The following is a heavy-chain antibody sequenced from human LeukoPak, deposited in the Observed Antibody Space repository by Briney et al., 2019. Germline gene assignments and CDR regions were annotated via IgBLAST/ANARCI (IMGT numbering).Heavy chain of an antibody. Sequence: SVKVSCKASGGTFSSYAISWVRQAPGQGLEWMGGIIPIFGTANYAQKFQGRVTITADNSTSTAYMELSSLRSEDTAVYYCARANYDFWSGYYPMDYWGQGTLVTVSS. CDR3: ARANYDFWSGYYPMDY. CDR1: GGTFSSYA. D-gene: IGHD3-3*01. V-gene: IGHV1-69*06. CDR2: IIPIFGTA. J-gene: IGHJ4*02.